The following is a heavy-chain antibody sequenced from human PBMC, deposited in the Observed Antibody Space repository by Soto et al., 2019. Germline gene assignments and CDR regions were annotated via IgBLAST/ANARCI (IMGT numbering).Heavy chain of an antibody. J-gene: IGHJ6*02. D-gene: IGHD2-15*01. CDR2: ISYYSGSI. V-gene: IGHV3-9*01. Sequence: PGGSLRLSCGSSGFNFDDYGMHWVRQAPGKGLEWVSGISYYSGSIGYADSVKGRFTISRDNAKNSLYLQMNSLRAEDTALYYCAKSMGGTANGMDVWGQGTTVTVS. CDR3: AKSMGGTANGMDV. CDR1: GFNFDDYG.